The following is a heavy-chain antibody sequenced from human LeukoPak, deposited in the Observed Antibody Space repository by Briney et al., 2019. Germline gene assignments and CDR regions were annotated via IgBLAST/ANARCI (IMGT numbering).Heavy chain of an antibody. D-gene: IGHD1-26*01. CDR2: IYYSGST. J-gene: IGHJ5*02. V-gene: IGHV4-39*01. CDR3: ARLGFRVGAREKNWFDP. CDR1: GGSISSSSYY. Sequence: PSETLSLTCTVSGGSISSSSYYWGWIRQPPGKGLEWIGSIYYSGSTYYNPSLKSRVTISVDTSKNQFSLKLSSVTAADTAVYYCARLGFRVGAREKNWFDPWGQGTLVTASS.